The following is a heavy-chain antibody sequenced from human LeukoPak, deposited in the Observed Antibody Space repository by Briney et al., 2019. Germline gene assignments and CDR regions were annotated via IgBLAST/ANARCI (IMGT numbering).Heavy chain of an antibody. D-gene: IGHD3-10*02. CDR1: GFTFSSYS. J-gene: IGHJ6*04. CDR3: AELGITMIGGV. CDR2: ISSSSSYI. Sequence: GGSLRLSCATSGFTFSSYSMNWVRQAPGKGLEWVSSISSSSSYIYYADSVKGRFTISRDNAKNSLYLQMNSLRAEDTAVYYCAELGITMIGGVWGEGTTVTISS. V-gene: IGHV3-21*01.